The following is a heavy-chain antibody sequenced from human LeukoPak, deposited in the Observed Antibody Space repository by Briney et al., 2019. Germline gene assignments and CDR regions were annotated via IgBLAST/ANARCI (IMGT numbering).Heavy chain of an antibody. Sequence: GGSLRLSCAASGFTFSTYAMSWVRQAPGKGLEWVSTISGNGVSTYYANSVKGRFTISRDNSKNTLWLQMNSLRAEDTALYYCAKPQYDSSWYYFNYWGQGTLVTVSS. D-gene: IGHD6-13*01. CDR1: GFTFSTYA. J-gene: IGHJ4*02. CDR2: ISGNGVST. V-gene: IGHV3-23*01. CDR3: AKPQYDSSWYYFNY.